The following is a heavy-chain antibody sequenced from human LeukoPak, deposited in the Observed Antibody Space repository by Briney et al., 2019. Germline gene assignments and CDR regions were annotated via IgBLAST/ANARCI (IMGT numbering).Heavy chain of an antibody. CDR1: GFTFSSYS. V-gene: IGHV3-21*01. Sequence: PGGSLRLSCAASGFTFSSYSMNWVRQAPGKGLEGVSSISISSSYIYYADSLKGRFTISRDNAKNSLYLQMNSLRAEDTAVYYCARDGGSITGTTGLFDYWGQGTLVTVSS. CDR3: ARDGGSITGTTGLFDY. CDR2: ISISSSYI. J-gene: IGHJ4*02. D-gene: IGHD1-7*01.